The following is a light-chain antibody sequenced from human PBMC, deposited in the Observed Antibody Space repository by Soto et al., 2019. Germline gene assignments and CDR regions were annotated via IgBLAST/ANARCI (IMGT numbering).Light chain of an antibody. Sequence: DIHMTQSPSTLSGSVGYRVTITCRASQTISSWLAWYQQKPGKAPKLLIYKASTLKSGVPSRFSGSGSGTEFTLTISSLQPDDFATYYCQHYNSYSEAFGQGTKVELK. J-gene: IGKJ1*01. CDR3: QHYNSYSEA. V-gene: IGKV1-5*03. CDR1: QTISSW. CDR2: KAS.